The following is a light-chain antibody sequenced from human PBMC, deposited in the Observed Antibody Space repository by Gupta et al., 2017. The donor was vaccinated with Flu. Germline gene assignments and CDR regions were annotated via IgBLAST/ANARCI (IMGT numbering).Light chain of an antibody. CDR1: QDIRNC. CDR2: DAS. J-gene: IGKJ4*01. V-gene: IGKV1-33*01. Sequence: SSLSASVGDRGTITCQASQDIRNCLNWYKQKPGKAPKLLIYDASNWQTGVPSRCSGSGAEKDVTFTISSRQEEDVAAYYCQQYDNLPPVSFGGGTKVEIK. CDR3: QQYDNLPPVS.